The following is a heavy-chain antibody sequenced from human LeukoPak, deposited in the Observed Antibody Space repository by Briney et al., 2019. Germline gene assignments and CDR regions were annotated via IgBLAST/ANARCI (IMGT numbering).Heavy chain of an antibody. V-gene: IGHV4-39*02. CDR1: GGSISSSSYY. CDR2: IYYSGST. CDR3: AREGSSTSCWGS. Sequence: PSETLSLTCTVSGGSISSSSYYWGWIRQPPGKGLEWIGSIYYSGSTYYNPSLKSRVTISVDTSKNQLSLELSSVTAADTAVYYCAREGSSTSCWGSWGQGTLVTVSS. J-gene: IGHJ5*02. D-gene: IGHD2-2*01.